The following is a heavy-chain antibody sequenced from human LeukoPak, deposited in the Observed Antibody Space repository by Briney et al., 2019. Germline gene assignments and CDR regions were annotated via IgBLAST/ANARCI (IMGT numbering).Heavy chain of an antibody. J-gene: IGHJ5*02. Sequence: GGSLRLSCAASGFTFSSYWMSWVRQAPGKGLEWVANIKQDGSEKYYVDSVKGRFTISRDNAKNSLYLQINSLRAEDTAVYYCARDVLRYFDWLSVGNWFDPWGQGTLVTVSS. CDR1: GFTFSSYW. CDR3: ARDVLRYFDWLSVGNWFDP. CDR2: IKQDGSEK. D-gene: IGHD3-9*01. V-gene: IGHV3-7*01.